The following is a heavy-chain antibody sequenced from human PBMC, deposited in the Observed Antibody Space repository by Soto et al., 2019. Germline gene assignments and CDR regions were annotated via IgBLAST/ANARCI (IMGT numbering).Heavy chain of an antibody. CDR1: GYTFANYG. V-gene: IGHV1-18*01. CDR2: IGVYNGNT. CDR3: ARYLRYFDWVSHSSRFDY. Sequence: GASVKVSCKSSGYTFANYGISWVRQAPGQGLEWLGWIGVYNGNTKYVQNLQGRVTMTTDTSTNTVYMELRSLRSDDTAVYYCARYLRYFDWVSHSSRFDYWGQGTLVTVSS. D-gene: IGHD3-9*01. J-gene: IGHJ4*02.